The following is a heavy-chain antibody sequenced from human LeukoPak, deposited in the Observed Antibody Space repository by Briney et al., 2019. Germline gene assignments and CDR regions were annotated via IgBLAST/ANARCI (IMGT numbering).Heavy chain of an antibody. J-gene: IGHJ1*01. CDR3: ASPRISGDSSGYYDTLQY. CDR1: GYTFTGYQ. V-gene: IGHV1-2*06. Sequence: ASVKVSCKASGYTFTGYQMHWVRQAPGQGLGWMGRINPNSGATNYAQKFQGRVTMTRDTSISTAYMELSRLRSDDTAVYYCASPRISGDSSGYYDTLQYWGQGTLVTVSS. D-gene: IGHD3-22*01. CDR2: INPNSGAT.